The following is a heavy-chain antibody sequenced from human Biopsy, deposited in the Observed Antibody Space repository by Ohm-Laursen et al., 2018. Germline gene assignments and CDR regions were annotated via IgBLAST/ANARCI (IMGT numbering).Heavy chain of an antibody. CDR1: VGSFSGYY. CDR2: INQAGTT. CDR3: GNEVHGRDY. J-gene: IGHJ4*02. V-gene: IGHV4-34*01. Sequence: ETLSLTCSVYVGSFSGYYWTRIRQPPGKGLEWIGQINQAGTTNYNPSLKSRVSISADASKYEFSLRLTSVTAADTAVYLCGNEVHGRDYWGLGAQVTVSS. D-gene: IGHD2-15*01.